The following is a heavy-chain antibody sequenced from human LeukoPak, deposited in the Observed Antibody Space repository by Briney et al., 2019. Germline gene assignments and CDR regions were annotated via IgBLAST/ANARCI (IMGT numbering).Heavy chain of an antibody. CDR2: ISDDGSRK. V-gene: IGHV3-30-3*01. Sequence: PGGSLRLSCVASEFSFSSHVIHWVRRAPGQGLEWVAMISDDGSRKYHADSVKGRFSISRDNSKNTLFLQMNSLRVDDTAVYYCARDYYGSGSHATGMDVWGQGTTVTVSS. CDR1: EFSFSSHV. CDR3: ARDYYGSGSHATGMDV. J-gene: IGHJ6*02. D-gene: IGHD3-10*01.